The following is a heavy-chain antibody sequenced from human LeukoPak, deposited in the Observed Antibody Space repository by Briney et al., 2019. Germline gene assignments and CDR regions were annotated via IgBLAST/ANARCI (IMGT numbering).Heavy chain of an antibody. CDR3: ARGGYCSSTSCSPNIY. Sequence: ASVKVSCKASGYTFTSYDINWVRQATGQGLEWMGWMNPNSGNTGYAQKLQGRVTMTTDTSTSTAYMELRSLRSDDTAVYYCARGGYCSSTSCSPNIYWGQGTLVTVSS. J-gene: IGHJ4*02. CDR2: MNPNSGNT. D-gene: IGHD2-2*01. V-gene: IGHV1-8*01. CDR1: GYTFTSYD.